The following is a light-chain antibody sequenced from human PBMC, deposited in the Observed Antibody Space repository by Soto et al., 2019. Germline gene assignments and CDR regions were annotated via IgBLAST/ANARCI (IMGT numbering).Light chain of an antibody. CDR1: NSNIGDNS. J-gene: IGLJ3*02. V-gene: IGLV1-44*01. Sequence: QSVLTQPPSASGTPGQVFTISCSGSNSNIGDNSVNWYQQLPGTAPKLLIYSDNRRPSGVPDRFSGSKSGTSASLAISGLQSEGEAEYYCAAWDDSLNGLLFGAGTKLTVL. CDR2: SDN. CDR3: AAWDDSLNGLL.